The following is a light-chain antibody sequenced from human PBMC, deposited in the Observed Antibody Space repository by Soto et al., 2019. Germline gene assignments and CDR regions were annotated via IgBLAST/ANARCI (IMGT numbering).Light chain of an antibody. Sequence: QSVLTQPPSASGSPGQSVTISCTGTSSDVGGYNYVSWYQQHPGKAPKLMIYEVSKRPSGVPDRFSGSKSGNPASLTVSGLQAEDEADYYCSSYAIQRVFGTGTKVTVL. CDR3: SSYAIQRV. J-gene: IGLJ1*01. CDR1: SSDVGGYNY. V-gene: IGLV2-8*01. CDR2: EVS.